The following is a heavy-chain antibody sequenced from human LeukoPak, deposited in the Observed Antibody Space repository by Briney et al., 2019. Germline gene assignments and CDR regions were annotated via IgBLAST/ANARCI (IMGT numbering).Heavy chain of an antibody. CDR3: ARVRPAGVDY. V-gene: IGHV4-39*07. Sequence: SETLSLTCTVSGGSISSSSYYWGWIRQPPGKGLEWIGSIYYSGSTFYNPSLKGRVTISVDTSKNQFSLKLSSVTAADTAVYYCARVRPAGVDYWGQGTLVTVSS. CDR1: GGSISSSSYY. CDR2: IYYSGST. D-gene: IGHD3-10*01. J-gene: IGHJ4*02.